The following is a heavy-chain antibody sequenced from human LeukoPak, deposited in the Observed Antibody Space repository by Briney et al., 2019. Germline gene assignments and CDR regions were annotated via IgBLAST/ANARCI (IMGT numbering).Heavy chain of an antibody. D-gene: IGHD3-9*01. CDR1: GFAVDDYA. CDR2: ISWNSGSI. V-gene: IGHV3-9*01. J-gene: IGHJ5*02. CDR3: AKGGGSQYYDILAS. Sequence: SLRLSCETSGFAVDDYAMHWVRQTPGKGLEWVSGISWNSGSIGYANSVKGRFTISRDNAKNSLYLQMNSLRPEDTALYYCAKGGGSQYYDILASWGQGTLVTVSS.